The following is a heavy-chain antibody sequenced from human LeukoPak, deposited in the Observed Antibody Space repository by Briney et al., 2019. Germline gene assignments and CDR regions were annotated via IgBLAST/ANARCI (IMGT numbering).Heavy chain of an antibody. CDR3: ARPLGRGRFSMSY. CDR1: GGSFSGYY. CDR2: INHSGST. V-gene: IGHV4-34*01. Sequence: SETLSLTCAVYGGSFSGYYWSWIRQPPGKGLEWIGEINHSGSTNYNPSLKSRVTISVDTSKNQFSLKLSSVTAADTAVYYCARPLGRGRFSMSYWGQGTLVTVSS. D-gene: IGHD1-26*01. J-gene: IGHJ4*02.